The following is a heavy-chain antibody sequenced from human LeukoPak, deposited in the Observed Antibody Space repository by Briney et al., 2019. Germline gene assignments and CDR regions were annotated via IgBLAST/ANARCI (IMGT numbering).Heavy chain of an antibody. CDR3: TRGLTGGLDS. J-gene: IGHJ5*01. D-gene: IGHD1-26*01. Sequence: GGSLRLSCAASGFTFSSYDMHWVRQAPGKGLEWVSSIAITGDTYYLVSVKGRFTISRENAKNSFYPQMNSLRAGDTAVYYCTRGLTGGLDSWGQGTLVTVSS. V-gene: IGHV3-13*04. CDR2: IAITGDT. CDR1: GFTFSSYD.